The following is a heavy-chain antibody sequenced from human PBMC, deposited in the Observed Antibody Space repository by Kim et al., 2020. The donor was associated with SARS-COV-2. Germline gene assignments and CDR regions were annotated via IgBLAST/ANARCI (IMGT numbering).Heavy chain of an antibody. CDR3: ARGGVLRDAFDI. CDR2: ISSSSSYT. CDR1: GFTFSDYY. Sequence: GGSLRLSCAASGFTFSDYYMSWIRQAPGKGLEWVSYISSSSSYTNYADSVKGRFTISRDNAKNSLYLQMNSLRAEDTAVYYCARGGVLRDAFDIWGQGTMVTVSS. V-gene: IGHV3-11*05. J-gene: IGHJ3*02. D-gene: IGHD2-8*02.